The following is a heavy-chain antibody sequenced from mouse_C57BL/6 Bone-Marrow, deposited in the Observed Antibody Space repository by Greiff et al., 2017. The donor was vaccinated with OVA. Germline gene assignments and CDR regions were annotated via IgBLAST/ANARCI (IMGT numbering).Heavy chain of an antibody. CDR1: GYTFTSYW. CDR2: IDPSDSYT. CDR3: ARSPYYSNLYFDV. V-gene: IGHV1-69*01. Sequence: QVQLQQPGAELVMPGASVKLSCKAPGYTFTSYWMHWVKQRPGQGLEWIGEIDPSDSYTNYNQKFKGKSTLTVDKSSSTAYMQLSSLTSEDSAVYYCARSPYYSNLYFDVWGTGTTVTVSS. J-gene: IGHJ1*03. D-gene: IGHD2-5*01.